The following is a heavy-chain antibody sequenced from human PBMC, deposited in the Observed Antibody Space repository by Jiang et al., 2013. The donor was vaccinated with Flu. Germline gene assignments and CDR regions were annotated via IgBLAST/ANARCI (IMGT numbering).Heavy chain of an antibody. D-gene: IGHD4-17*01. CDR2: IYFSGTT. CDR3: ARNVMTTVTQFFDY. Sequence: GLVKPSETLSLTCSVFGDSINSNNYYWGWIRQAPGQGLEWVGSIYFSGTTYQNPSLKSRVAMSLDTSKNQFSLKLRSVTAADTAVYFCARNVMTTVTQFFDYWGQGTLITVSS. J-gene: IGHJ4*02. V-gene: IGHV4-39*07. CDR1: GDSINSNNYY.